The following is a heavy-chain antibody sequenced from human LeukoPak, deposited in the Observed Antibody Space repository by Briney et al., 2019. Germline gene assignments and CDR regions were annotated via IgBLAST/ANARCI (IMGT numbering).Heavy chain of an antibody. CDR3: ARARKGVPRFDY. D-gene: IGHD3-16*01. V-gene: IGHV4-31*03. Sequence: SQTLSLTCTVSGGSISSGGYYWSWIRQHPGKGLQWIGYFDYTGSTHYNPSLKSRVSMSVDTSKNQFSLKVASVTAADTAVYYCARARKGVPRFDYWGQGTLVTVSS. J-gene: IGHJ4*02. CDR2: FDYTGST. CDR1: GGSISSGGYY.